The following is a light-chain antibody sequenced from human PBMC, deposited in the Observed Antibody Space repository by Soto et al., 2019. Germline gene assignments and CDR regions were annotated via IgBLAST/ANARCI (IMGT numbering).Light chain of an antibody. CDR2: GAS. Sequence: EIVMTHSPATLSVSPCERATLSFRASQSVGSNLAWYQHKPGQAPRLLVYGASTRATGIPARFSGSGSGTEFTLTISSLQSEDFAVYYCQQYNNWPWTFGQGTKVDI. CDR3: QQYNNWPWT. CDR1: QSVGSN. J-gene: IGKJ1*01. V-gene: IGKV3-15*01.